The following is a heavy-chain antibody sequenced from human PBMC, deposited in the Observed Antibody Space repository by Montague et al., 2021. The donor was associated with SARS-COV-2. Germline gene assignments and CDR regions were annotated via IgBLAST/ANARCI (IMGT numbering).Heavy chain of an antibody. Sequence: SETLSLTCTVSGGSISSNYWNWIRQPPGRGLEWIGYIYHSGSTNYNPSLESRVTISADTSKNHFSLKLRSVTAADTAVYYCAREISGPDYFDYWGQGTLVTVSS. J-gene: IGHJ4*02. CDR2: IYHSGST. CDR3: AREISGPDYFDY. V-gene: IGHV4-59*01. D-gene: IGHD3-10*01. CDR1: GGSISSNY.